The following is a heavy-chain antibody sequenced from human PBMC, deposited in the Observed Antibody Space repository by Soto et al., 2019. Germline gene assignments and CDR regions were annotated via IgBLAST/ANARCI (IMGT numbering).Heavy chain of an antibody. Sequence: QLQLQESGSGLVKPSQTLSLTCAVSGGSISSGGYSWSWIRQPPGKGLEWIGYIYHSGSTNYNPSPTSRVTMSVDRSKSQFSLKPSSVTAADTAVYYCAAGGGLPRYYWGQGTLVTVSS. J-gene: IGHJ4*02. D-gene: IGHD5-12*01. CDR1: GGSISSGGYS. CDR2: IYHSGST. CDR3: AAGGGLPRYY. V-gene: IGHV4-30-2*01.